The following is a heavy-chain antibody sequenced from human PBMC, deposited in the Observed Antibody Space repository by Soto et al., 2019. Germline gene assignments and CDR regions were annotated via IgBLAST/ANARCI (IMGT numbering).Heavy chain of an antibody. CDR3: ARVTVPRSYDHYYGMDV. CDR2: IIPIFGTA. D-gene: IGHD5-12*01. Sequence: QVQLVQSGAEVKKPGSSVKVSCKASGGTFSSYAISWVRQAPGQGLEWMGGIIPIFGTANYAQKFQGRVTITADESTSAAYMELSSLRSEDTAVYYCARVTVPRSYDHYYGMDVWGQGTTVTVSS. J-gene: IGHJ6*02. CDR1: GGTFSSYA. V-gene: IGHV1-69*01.